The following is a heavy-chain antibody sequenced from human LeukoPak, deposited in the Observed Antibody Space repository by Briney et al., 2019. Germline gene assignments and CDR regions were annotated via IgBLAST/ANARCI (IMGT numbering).Heavy chain of an antibody. CDR2: IIPILGIA. Sequence: SVKVSCKASGGTFSSYTISWVRQAPGQGLEWMGRIIPILGIANYAQKFQGRVTITTDESTSTAYMELSSLRSEDTAVYYCARRYYYDSSGRNDAFDIWGQGTMVTVSS. CDR3: ARRYYYDSSGRNDAFDI. D-gene: IGHD3-22*01. V-gene: IGHV1-69*02. CDR1: GGTFSSYT. J-gene: IGHJ3*02.